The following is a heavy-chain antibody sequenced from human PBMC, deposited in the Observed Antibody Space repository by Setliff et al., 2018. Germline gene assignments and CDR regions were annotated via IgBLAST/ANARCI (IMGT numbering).Heavy chain of an antibody. CDR1: GDTFTSYD. CDR3: ARVSSSGGKGVYNWFDP. Sequence: ASVKVSCKASGDTFTSYDINWVRQATGQGLEWMGWMNPNSGHTGYAQKFQGRVTITRNTSISTTYMELSSLRSEDTAVYYCARVSSSGGKGVYNWFDPWGQGPRSTVSP. CDR2: MNPNSGHT. J-gene: IGHJ5*02. D-gene: IGHD2-15*01. V-gene: IGHV1-8*03.